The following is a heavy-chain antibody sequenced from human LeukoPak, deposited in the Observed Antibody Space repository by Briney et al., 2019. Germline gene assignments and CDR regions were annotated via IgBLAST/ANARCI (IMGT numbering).Heavy chain of an antibody. Sequence: EGSLRLSCAASGFTFHDHGMSWVRQPPGKGLEWVSALNWNGDHTGYADSVKGRFTISRDNAKKSLYLQTNSLTAEDTAFYYCAREEGPYFDCWGQGTLVTVSS. CDR3: AREEGPYFDC. J-gene: IGHJ4*02. V-gene: IGHV3-20*04. CDR2: LNWNGDHT. CDR1: GFTFHDHG.